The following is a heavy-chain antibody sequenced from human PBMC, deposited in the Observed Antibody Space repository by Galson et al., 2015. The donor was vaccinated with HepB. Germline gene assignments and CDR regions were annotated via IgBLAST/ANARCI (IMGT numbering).Heavy chain of an antibody. D-gene: IGHD6-19*01. J-gene: IGHJ6*02. CDR1: GGSITSYY. CDR2: IYYSGGT. CDR3: ARGQYSSGPGNYYQYYGMDV. Sequence: SETLSLTCTVSGGSITSYYWSWIRQPPGKGPEWIGFIYYSGGTNYNPSLKSRVTMSVDTSKNQVSLKLSHVTTADTAVYRCARGQYSSGPGNYYQYYGMDVWGQGTTVIVSS. V-gene: IGHV4-59*01.